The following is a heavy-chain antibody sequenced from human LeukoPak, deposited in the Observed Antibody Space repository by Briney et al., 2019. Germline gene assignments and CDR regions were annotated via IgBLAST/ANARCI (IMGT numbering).Heavy chain of an antibody. V-gene: IGHV4-4*07. CDR3: ARECIAVAGEPYYSDY. D-gene: IGHD6-19*01. Sequence: SETLSLTCTVSGGSISSYYWSWIRQPAGKGLEWIGRIYTSGSTNYNPSLKSRVTVSVDTSKNQFSLKLSSVTAADTAVYYCARECIAVAGEPYYSDYWGQGTLVTVSS. CDR1: GGSISSYY. J-gene: IGHJ4*02. CDR2: IYTSGST.